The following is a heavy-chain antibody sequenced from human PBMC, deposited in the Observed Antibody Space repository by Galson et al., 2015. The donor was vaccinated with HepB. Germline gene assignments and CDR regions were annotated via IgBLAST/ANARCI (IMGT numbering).Heavy chain of an antibody. D-gene: IGHD3-10*01. CDR2: IATGGDT. V-gene: IGHV3-13*04. Sequence: SLRLSCAASGFTFSNYDMHWVRQSTGKGLEWVSAIATGGDTYYPGSVKGRFTISRENAKKSLYLQMNNLRAGDTAVYYCARGLGSGSFYGMDVWGQGTTVTVSS. CDR1: GFTFSNYD. CDR3: ARGLGSGSFYGMDV. J-gene: IGHJ6*02.